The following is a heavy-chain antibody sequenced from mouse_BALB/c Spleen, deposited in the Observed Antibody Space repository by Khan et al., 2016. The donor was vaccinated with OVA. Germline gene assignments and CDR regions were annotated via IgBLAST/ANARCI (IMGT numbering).Heavy chain of an antibody. V-gene: IGHV3-2*02. CDR3: ARVYGGDFDY. Sequence: VQLKESGPGLVKPSQSLSLTCTVTGYSITSDYAWNWIRQFPGNKLEWMGFISYSGNTKYNPSLKSRFSITRDTSKNQFFLQLNSVTTEDTATYYCARVYGGDFDYWDQGTSLTVSS. J-gene: IGHJ2*02. CDR2: ISYSGNT. CDR1: GYSITSDYA. D-gene: IGHD1-1*01.